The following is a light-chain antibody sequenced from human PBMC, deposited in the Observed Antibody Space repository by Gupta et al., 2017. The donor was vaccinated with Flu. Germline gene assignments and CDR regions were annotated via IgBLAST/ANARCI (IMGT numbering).Light chain of an antibody. V-gene: IGKV1-5*03. Sequence: DIQMTQSPSSLSASVGDRVTITCRASQSMGNGLDWYQQKPGKAPKLLIYKAYTLKSGVPSRFSGSGSGTEFTLTISSLQPDDFTTYYCQEYDSSSWTFGQGTKVDI. CDR1: QSMGNG. CDR3: QEYDSSSWT. CDR2: KAY. J-gene: IGKJ1*01.